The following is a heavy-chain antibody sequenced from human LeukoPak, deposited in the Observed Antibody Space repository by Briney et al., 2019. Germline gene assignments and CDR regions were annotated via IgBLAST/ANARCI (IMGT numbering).Heavy chain of an antibody. V-gene: IGHV1-3*03. Sequence: ASVKVSCKASGYTFTSYALHWVRQAPGQRLEWMGWINAGNGNTKYSQEFQGRVTITRDTSASTAYMELSRLRSEDMAVYYCARTVVTFGGVIADPFDYWGQGTLVTVSS. CDR3: ARTVVTFGGVIADPFDY. CDR2: INAGNGNT. CDR1: GYTFTSYA. D-gene: IGHD3-16*02. J-gene: IGHJ4*02.